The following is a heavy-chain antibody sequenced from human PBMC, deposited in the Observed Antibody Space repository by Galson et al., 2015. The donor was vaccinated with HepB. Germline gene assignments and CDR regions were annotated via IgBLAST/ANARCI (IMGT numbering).Heavy chain of an antibody. V-gene: IGHV3-23*01. CDR1: GLTFTTYA. CDR3: AKFMTGTTQYFDP. Sequence: SLRLSCAASGLTFTTYAMTWVRQAPGKGLEWVALITSGGDRTDYADSVKGRFTVSRDNSQNTLFLQMNSLRADDTAIYYCAKFMTGTTQYFDPWGQGTLVTVSS. J-gene: IGHJ5*02. CDR2: ITSGGDRT. D-gene: IGHD1-7*01.